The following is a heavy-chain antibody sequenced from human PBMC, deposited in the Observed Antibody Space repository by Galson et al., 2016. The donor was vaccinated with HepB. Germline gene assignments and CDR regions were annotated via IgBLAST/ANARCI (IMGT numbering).Heavy chain of an antibody. CDR1: GGTFSSYA. CDR3: ASPYYDFWSGYYPSYYYYGMDV. D-gene: IGHD3-3*01. V-gene: IGHV1-69*06. Sequence: SVKVSCKASGGTFSSYAISWVRQAPGQGLEWMGGIIPIFGTANYAQKFQGRVTITADKSTSTAYMELSSLRSEDTAVYYCASPYYDFWSGYYPSYYYYGMDVWGQGTTGTVSS. J-gene: IGHJ6*02. CDR2: IIPIFGTA.